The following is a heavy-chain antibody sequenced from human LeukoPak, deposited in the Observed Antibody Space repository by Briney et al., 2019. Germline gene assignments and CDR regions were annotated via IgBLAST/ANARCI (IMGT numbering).Heavy chain of an antibody. Sequence: PSETLSLTCSVSGASIRDPYWSWLRQPPGKGLEWIGYIYYSGSTNYNPSLKSRVTISVDTSKNQFSLKLSSVTAADTAVYYCARWDIAAAGLDYWGQGTLVTVSS. CDR3: ARWDIAAAGLDY. V-gene: IGHV4-59*08. CDR2: IYYSGST. D-gene: IGHD6-13*01. CDR1: GASIRDPY. J-gene: IGHJ4*02.